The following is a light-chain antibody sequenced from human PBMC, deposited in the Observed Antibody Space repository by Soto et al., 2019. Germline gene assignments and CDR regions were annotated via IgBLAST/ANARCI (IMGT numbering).Light chain of an antibody. CDR1: SGSVSTNYY. CDR3: VLYMGSGTWV. Sequence: QTVVTQEPSFSVSPGGTVTLTCGLSSGSVSTNYYPAWYQQAPGQAPRTLIYNTCTRSSGVPDRFSGSILGTKAALTITGAQADDESDYYCVLYMGSGTWVFGGGTKVTVL. V-gene: IGLV8-61*01. CDR2: NTC. J-gene: IGLJ3*02.